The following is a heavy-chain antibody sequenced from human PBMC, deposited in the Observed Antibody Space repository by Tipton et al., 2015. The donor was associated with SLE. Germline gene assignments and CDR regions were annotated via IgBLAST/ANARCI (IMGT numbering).Heavy chain of an antibody. CDR3: ARDPGCSSTSCYGSYYYGMDV. CDR1: GGTFSSYA. D-gene: IGHD2-2*01. J-gene: IGHJ6*02. CDR2: ISAYNGNT. V-gene: IGHV1-18*01. Sequence: QSGAEVKKPGSSVKVSCKASGGTFSSYAISWVRQAPGQGLEWMGWISAYNGNTNYAQKLQGRVTMTRDTSTSTVYMELSSLRSEDTAVYYCARDPGCSSTSCYGSYYYGMDVWGQGTTVTVSS.